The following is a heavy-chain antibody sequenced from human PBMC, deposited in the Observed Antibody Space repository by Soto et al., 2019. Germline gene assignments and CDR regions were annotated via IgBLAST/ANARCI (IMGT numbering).Heavy chain of an antibody. CDR3: ARSLYTSSWYAGY. CDR2: VYHSGTT. J-gene: IGHJ4*02. Sequence: LSLTCAVSGYSIGGGYYWGWIRQPPGKGLEWIGSVYHSGTTYYNPSLKSRVAISIDTSKNHFSLKLSSVTAADTALYFCARSLYTSSWYAGYWGQGTLVTVSS. CDR1: GYSIGGGYY. V-gene: IGHV4-38-2*01. D-gene: IGHD6-13*01.